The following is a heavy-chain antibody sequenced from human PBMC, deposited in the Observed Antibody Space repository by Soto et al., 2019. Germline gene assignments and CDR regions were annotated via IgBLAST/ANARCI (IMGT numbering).Heavy chain of an antibody. Sequence: GGSLRLSCAASGFTFSSYEMNWVRQAPGKGLEWVSYISSSGSTIYYADSVRGRFTISRDNAKNSLYLQMNSLRAEDTAVYYCARERVEMATIQFFDYWGQGTLVTVSS. D-gene: IGHD5-12*01. CDR1: GFTFSSYE. CDR2: ISSSGSTI. V-gene: IGHV3-48*03. CDR3: ARERVEMATIQFFDY. J-gene: IGHJ4*02.